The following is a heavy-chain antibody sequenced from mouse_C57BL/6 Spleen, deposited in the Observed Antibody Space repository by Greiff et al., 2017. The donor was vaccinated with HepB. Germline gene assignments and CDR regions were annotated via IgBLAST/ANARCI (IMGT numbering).Heavy chain of an antibody. V-gene: IGHV1-81*01. CDR2: IYPRSGNT. J-gene: IGHJ2*01. D-gene: IGHD1-1*01. CDR1: GYTFTSYG. Sequence: VQLQQSGAELARPGASVKLSCKASGYTFTSYGISWVKQRTGQGLEWIGEIYPRSGNTYYNEKFKGKATLTADKSSSTAYMELRSLTSEDSAVYFCAIHYYGSSGYFDYWGQGTTLTVSS. CDR3: AIHYYGSSGYFDY.